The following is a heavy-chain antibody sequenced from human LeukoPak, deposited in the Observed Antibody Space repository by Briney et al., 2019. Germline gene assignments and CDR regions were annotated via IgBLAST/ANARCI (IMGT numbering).Heavy chain of an antibody. V-gene: IGHV3-23*01. Sequence: GGSLRLSCAASGFTFNTYTMYWVRQAPGKGLEWVSGISNSGGSTYYTDSVKGRFTISRDNSKNTLYLQMNSLRAEDTALYYCAKGLERESRLDSWGQGTLVTVSS. CDR3: AKGLERESRLDS. CDR1: GFTFNTYT. CDR2: ISNSGGST. J-gene: IGHJ4*02. D-gene: IGHD1-1*01.